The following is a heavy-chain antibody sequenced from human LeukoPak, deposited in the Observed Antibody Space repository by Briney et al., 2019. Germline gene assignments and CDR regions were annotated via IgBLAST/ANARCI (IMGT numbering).Heavy chain of an antibody. Sequence: GGSLRLSCAASGFTFSDYYMSWIRQAPGKGLEWVSYISSSGTTIYYVDSVEGRFTISRDNAKKSLYLQTNSLRAEDTAVYYCARPPRWSHTGFAWGQGTLVTVSS. CDR1: GFTFSDYY. V-gene: IGHV3-11*01. D-gene: IGHD1-14*01. CDR3: ARPPRWSHTGFA. J-gene: IGHJ5*02. CDR2: ISSSGTTI.